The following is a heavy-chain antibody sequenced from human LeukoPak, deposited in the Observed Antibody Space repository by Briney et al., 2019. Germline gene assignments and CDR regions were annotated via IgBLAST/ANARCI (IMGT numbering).Heavy chain of an antibody. CDR1: GYTFTSYG. D-gene: IGHD3-22*01. Sequence: ASVKVSCKASGYTFTSYGISWVRQAPGQGLDWMGWISAYNGNTNYAQKLQGRVTMTTDTSTSTAYMELRSLRSDDTAVYYCARLGHTMNYYDSSGYYPLDYWGQGTLVTVSS. CDR3: ARLGHTMNYYDSSGYYPLDY. V-gene: IGHV1-18*01. CDR2: ISAYNGNT. J-gene: IGHJ4*02.